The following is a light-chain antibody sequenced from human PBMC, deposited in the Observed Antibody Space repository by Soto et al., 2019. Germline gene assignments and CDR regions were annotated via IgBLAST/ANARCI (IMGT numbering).Light chain of an antibody. CDR2: DVS. V-gene: IGLV2-14*01. J-gene: IGLJ2*01. CDR3: SSYTSSSTLMV. CDR1: SSDVGGYNY. Sequence: QSALTQPASVSGSPGQSITISCTGTSSDVGGYNYVSWYQQHPGKAPKLMIYDVSNRPSGVSNRFSGSKSGNTASLTISGLQAEDEDDYYCSSYTSSSTLMVFGGGTKLTAL.